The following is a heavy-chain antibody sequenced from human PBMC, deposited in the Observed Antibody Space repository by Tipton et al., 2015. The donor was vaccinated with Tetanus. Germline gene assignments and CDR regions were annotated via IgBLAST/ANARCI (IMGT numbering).Heavy chain of an antibody. V-gene: IGHV3-48*03. D-gene: IGHD4-17*01. CDR3: ARYYGDYWYFDL. CDR1: GFTFSSYE. Sequence: SLRLSCAASGFTFSSYEMNWVRQAPGKGLEWVSYISSSGSTIYYADSVKGRFTISRDNAKNSLYLQMNSLRAEDTAVYYCARYYGDYWYFDLWGRGTLVTVSS. J-gene: IGHJ2*01. CDR2: ISSSGSTI.